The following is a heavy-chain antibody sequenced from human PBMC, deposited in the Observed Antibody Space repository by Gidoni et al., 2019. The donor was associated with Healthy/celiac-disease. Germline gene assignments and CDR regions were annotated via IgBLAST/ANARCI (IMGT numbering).Heavy chain of an antibody. CDR1: GCTFDDYA. CDR3: AKDNSADYYDSSAFDY. J-gene: IGHJ4*02. D-gene: IGHD3-22*01. Sequence: EVQLVESGGGWVQNGRSLRLSCAASGCTFDDYAMHWVRQAPGKGLVWVPGISCNSGSIGYADSVKGRFTISRDIAKNSLYLQMNSLRAEDTALYYCAKDNSADYYDSSAFDYWGQGTLVTVSS. V-gene: IGHV3-9*01. CDR2: ISCNSGSI.